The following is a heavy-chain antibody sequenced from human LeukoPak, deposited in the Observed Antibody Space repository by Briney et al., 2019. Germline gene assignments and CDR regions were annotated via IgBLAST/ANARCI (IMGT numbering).Heavy chain of an antibody. Sequence: GGSLRLSCAASGFTFSSYWMSWVRQAPGKGLEWVANIKQDGSEKYYVDSVKGRFTISRDNAKNSLYLQMNSLRAKDTAVYYCARDLYEDIVVVPAGFSPWGQGTLVTVSS. CDR3: ARDLYEDIVVVPAGFSP. CDR2: IKQDGSEK. CDR1: GFTFSSYW. J-gene: IGHJ5*02. D-gene: IGHD2-2*01. V-gene: IGHV3-7*01.